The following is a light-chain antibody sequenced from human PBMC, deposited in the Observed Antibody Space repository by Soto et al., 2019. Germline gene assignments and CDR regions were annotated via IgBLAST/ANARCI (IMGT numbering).Light chain of an antibody. CDR3: QQRSNWPPFT. V-gene: IGKV3-11*01. CDR1: QSVSSY. J-gene: IGKJ4*01. Sequence: EIVLTQSPATLSLSPGEGATLSCRASQSVSSYLAWYQQKPGQAPRLLIYDASNRATGVPARFSGSGSGTDFTLPISSLEPEDFAIYYCQQRSNWPPFTFGGGTKVEIK. CDR2: DAS.